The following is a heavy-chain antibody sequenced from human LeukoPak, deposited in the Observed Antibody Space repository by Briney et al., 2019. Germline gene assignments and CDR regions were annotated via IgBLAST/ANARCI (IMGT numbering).Heavy chain of an antibody. CDR1: GFTFSNAW. J-gene: IGHJ4*02. V-gene: IGHV3-15*01. CDR3: TTDPGMITFGGVIAFDY. Sequence: GGSLRLSGSGSGFTFSNAWMRWVAHAPGKGLEGGGRIKNKTDGGTTDYAAHVKGRFTISREDSKHTLYLKMNRLNTEDTALYYCTTDPGMITFGGVIAFDYWGQGTLVTVSS. D-gene: IGHD3-16*02. CDR2: IKNKTDGGTT.